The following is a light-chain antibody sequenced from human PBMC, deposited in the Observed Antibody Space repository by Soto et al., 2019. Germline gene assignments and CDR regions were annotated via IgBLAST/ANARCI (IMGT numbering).Light chain of an antibody. J-gene: IGKJ1*01. CDR2: QAS. Sequence: DIQMTQSPSTLSASVGDRVTITCRASQSISNWLAWYQQKPGKHPKVLIYQASRLESGVPSRFSGSGSETEFTLIISRLQPDDSATYYCQHYNGYRTFGQGTKVEIK. CDR1: QSISNW. V-gene: IGKV1-5*03. CDR3: QHYNGYRT.